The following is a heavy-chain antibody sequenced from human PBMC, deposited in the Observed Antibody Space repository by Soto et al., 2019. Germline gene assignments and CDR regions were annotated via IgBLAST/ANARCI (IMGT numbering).Heavy chain of an antibody. V-gene: IGHV1-3*01. CDR3: AREAPYLGSGIYGDGMDV. D-gene: IGHD3-10*01. Sequence: QVQLVQSGAEVKKPGASVKVSCKASGYTFTTYAIHWVRQAPGQRLEWMGWINAGNGNTKFSQKFQGRVTITMDTXASTAXXXXXXXXXEXTAVYYCAREAPYLGSGIYGDGMDVWGQGTTVTVSS. J-gene: IGHJ6*02. CDR2: INAGNGNT. CDR1: GYTFTTYA.